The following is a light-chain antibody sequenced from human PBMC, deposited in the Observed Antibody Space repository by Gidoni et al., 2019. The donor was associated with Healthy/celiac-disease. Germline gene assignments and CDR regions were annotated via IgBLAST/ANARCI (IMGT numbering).Light chain of an antibody. Sequence: EIVLTQSPATLSLSPGESATLSCRASQSVSSYLAWYQQKPGQVSRLLIYDASNRATGIPARFSGSGSGTDFTLTISSLEPEDFAVYYCQQRSNWWTFGQGTKVEIK. V-gene: IGKV3-11*01. CDR3: QQRSNWWT. CDR2: DAS. CDR1: QSVSSY. J-gene: IGKJ1*01.